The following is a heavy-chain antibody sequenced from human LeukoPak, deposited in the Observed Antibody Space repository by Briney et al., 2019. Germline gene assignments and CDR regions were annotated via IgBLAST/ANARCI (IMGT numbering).Heavy chain of an antibody. J-gene: IGHJ5*02. D-gene: IGHD3-10*01. CDR1: GGSISSYY. Sequence: SETLSLTCTVSGGSISSYYWSWIRQPPGKGLEWIGYIYYSGSTNYNPSLKSRVTISVDTSKNQFSLKLSSVTAADTAVYYWARGGKGRITMVRGVIKNSFDPWGQGTLVTVSS. V-gene: IGHV4-59*01. CDR3: ARGGKGRITMVRGVIKNSFDP. CDR2: IYYSGST.